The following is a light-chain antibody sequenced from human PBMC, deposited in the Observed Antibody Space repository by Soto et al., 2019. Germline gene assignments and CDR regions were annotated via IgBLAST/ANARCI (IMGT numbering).Light chain of an antibody. CDR2: EVA. J-gene: IGLJ1*01. Sequence: QSALTQTASVSGSPGQSITMSCTGTSSDVGGYNFVSWYQQHPGKAPKLIVHEVANRLSGVSGRFSGSKSGNTAFLTISGLQAEDEANYYCNSYTTLSNRVFGTGTKVTVL. CDR3: NSYTTLSNRV. V-gene: IGLV2-14*03. CDR1: SSDVGGYNF.